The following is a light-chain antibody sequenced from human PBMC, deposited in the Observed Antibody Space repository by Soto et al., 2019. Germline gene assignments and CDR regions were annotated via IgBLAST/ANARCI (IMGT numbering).Light chain of an antibody. CDR2: GAS. Sequence: ILLTQSPATLSLSPGERATLSCRASQSVSSYLAWYQQKPGQAPRILIYGASTRTTGIPARFSGSGSGTEFTLTISSLQSEDFEVYYCQQYNNWPLTFGGGTKVDIK. J-gene: IGKJ4*01. CDR3: QQYNNWPLT. V-gene: IGKV3-15*01. CDR1: QSVSSY.